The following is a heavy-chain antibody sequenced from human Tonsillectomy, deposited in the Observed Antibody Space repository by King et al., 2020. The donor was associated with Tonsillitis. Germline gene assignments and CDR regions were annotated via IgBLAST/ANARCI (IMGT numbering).Heavy chain of an antibody. CDR1: GFTFSSYG. CDR3: AKDLIDYYDSSGYLDY. V-gene: IGHV3-30*18. Sequence: VQLVESGGGVVQPGRSLRVSCAASGFTFSSYGMHWVRQAPGKGLEWVAVISYDGSNKYYVDSVKGRFTISRDNSKNTLYLQMNSLRAEDTAVYFCAKDLIDYYDSSGYLDYWGQGTLVTVSS. CDR2: ISYDGSNK. D-gene: IGHD3-22*01. J-gene: IGHJ4*02.